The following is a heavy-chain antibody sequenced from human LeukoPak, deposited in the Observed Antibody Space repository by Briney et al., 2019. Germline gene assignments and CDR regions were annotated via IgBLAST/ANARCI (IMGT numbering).Heavy chain of an antibody. CDR1: GFTLSSYW. CDR2: INSDGSRS. Sequence: GSLRLSCAASGFTLSSYWMDWVRPVPGKGLVWVSRINSDGSRSNYADSVKGRFTISRDNAKNTLYSQMNSLRAEHTAVYYCTTPRNSSGYFYVWGQGTLVSVSS. J-gene: IGHJ4*02. V-gene: IGHV3-74*01. D-gene: IGHD3-22*01. CDR3: TTPRNSSGYFYV.